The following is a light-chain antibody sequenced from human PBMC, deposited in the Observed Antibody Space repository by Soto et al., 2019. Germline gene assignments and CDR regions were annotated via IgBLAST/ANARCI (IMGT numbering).Light chain of an antibody. CDR2: NNN. CDR3: AAWDDSLSGWV. CDR1: SSNIGSNY. J-gene: IGLJ3*02. Sequence: QSVLTQPPSASGTPGQRVTISCSGSSSNIGSNYVYWYQQLPGTAPKLLIYNNNQRPSGVPDRFSGSKSGTSASLAISGLRSEDEADYYCAAWDDSLSGWVFGGGTKVTGL. V-gene: IGLV1-47*02.